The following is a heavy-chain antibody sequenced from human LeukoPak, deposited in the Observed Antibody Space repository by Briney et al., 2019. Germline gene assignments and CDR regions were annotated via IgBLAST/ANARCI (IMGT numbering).Heavy chain of an antibody. J-gene: IGHJ4*02. V-gene: IGHV3-30*02. CDR2: IHYDGNKK. CDR3: TKAKGQSWLFSHY. CDR1: GFTFNSYG. Sequence: PGGSLRLSCTASGFTFNSYGMNWVRQAPRKGLEWVAFIHYDGNKKYYADSVKGRFTVSRDNSKTTVYLQMNDLRGEDTAVYYCTKAKGQSWLFSHYWGRGTLVTVSS. D-gene: IGHD3-22*01.